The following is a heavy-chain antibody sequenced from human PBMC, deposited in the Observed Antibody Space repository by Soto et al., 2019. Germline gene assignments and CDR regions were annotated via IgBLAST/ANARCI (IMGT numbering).Heavy chain of an antibody. J-gene: IGHJ4*02. Sequence: GGSLRLSCAASGFTFSTYVVSWVRQAPGKGLEWVSSIRGSGSGTYYADSMKGRFTIPRDYSNNTLYLQMNSLRAEDTAVYYCAKYLGVNYFDFWGQGTLVTVSS. CDR1: GFTFSTYV. D-gene: IGHD7-27*01. CDR3: AKYLGVNYFDF. V-gene: IGHV3-23*01. CDR2: IRGSGSGT.